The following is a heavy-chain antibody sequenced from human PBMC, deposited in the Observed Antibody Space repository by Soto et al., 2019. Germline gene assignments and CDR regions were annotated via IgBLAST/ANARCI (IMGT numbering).Heavy chain of an antibody. Sequence: GGSLRLSCAASGFTFEMYWMSWVRQAPGKGLEWVARIKPDGSEKYYVDSVKGRFTISRDNARNSLYLQMSSLRAEDTAIYFCARGGGHGRFDSWGQGTLVTVSS. CDR3: ARGGGHGRFDS. D-gene: IGHD5-12*01. CDR1: GFTFEMYW. J-gene: IGHJ4*02. V-gene: IGHV3-7*05. CDR2: IKPDGSEK.